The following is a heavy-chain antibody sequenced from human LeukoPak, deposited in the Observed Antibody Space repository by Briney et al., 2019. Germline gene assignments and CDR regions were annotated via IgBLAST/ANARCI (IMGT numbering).Heavy chain of an antibody. D-gene: IGHD6-13*01. CDR3: VREGAAAGTVYFQH. CDR2: IIPILGIA. CDR1: GGTFSSYA. J-gene: IGHJ1*01. V-gene: IGHV1-69*04. Sequence: GASVKVSCKASGGTFSSYAISWVRQAPGQGLEWMGRIIPILGIANYAQKFQGRVTITADKSTSTAYMELRSLRSDDTAVYYCVREGAAAGTVYFQHWGQGTTVTVSS.